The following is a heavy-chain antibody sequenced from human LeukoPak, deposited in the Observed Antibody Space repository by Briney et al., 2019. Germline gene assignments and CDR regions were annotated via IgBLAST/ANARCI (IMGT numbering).Heavy chain of an antibody. J-gene: IGHJ6*02. V-gene: IGHV4-4*07. CDR2: IYTSGST. D-gene: IGHD1-1*01. CDR3: ARSFDAWNDDYYYYYGMDV. CDR1: GGSISSYY. Sequence: SETLSLTCTVSGGSISSYYWSWIRQPAGEGLEWIGRIYTSGSTNYNPSLKSRVTMSVDTSKNQFSLKLSSVTAADTAVYYCARSFDAWNDDYYYYYGMDVWGQGTTVTVSS.